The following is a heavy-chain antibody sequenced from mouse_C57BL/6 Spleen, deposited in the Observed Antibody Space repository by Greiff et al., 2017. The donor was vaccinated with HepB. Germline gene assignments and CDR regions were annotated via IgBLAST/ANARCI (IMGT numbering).Heavy chain of an antibody. V-gene: IGHV5-6*01. D-gene: IGHD2-1*01. CDR2: ISSGGSYT. CDR1: GFTFSSYG. J-gene: IGHJ4*01. Sequence: EVQLVESGGDLVKPGGSLKLSCAASGFTFSSYGMSWVRQTPDKRLEWVATISSGGSYTYYPDSVKGRFTISRDNAKNTLYLQMSSLKSEDTAMYYCARHEGNYGTYAMDYWGQGTSVTVSS. CDR3: ARHEGNYGTYAMDY.